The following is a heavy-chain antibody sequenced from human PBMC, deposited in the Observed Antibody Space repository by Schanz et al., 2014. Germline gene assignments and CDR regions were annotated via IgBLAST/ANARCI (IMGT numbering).Heavy chain of an antibody. CDR2: IIPILGIA. D-gene: IGHD3-22*01. J-gene: IGHJ4*02. V-gene: IGHV1-69*04. Sequence: QVQLVQSGAEVKKPGSSVKVSCKASGGTFSSYAISWVRQAPGQGLEWMGRIIPILGIANYAQQFQGRVTITADKSTSTAYMELSNLRSEDTAVYYCARAGQDYSDSSGYATYYFGNWGQGTLVTVSS. CDR3: ARAGQDYSDSSGYATYYFGN. CDR1: GGTFSSYA.